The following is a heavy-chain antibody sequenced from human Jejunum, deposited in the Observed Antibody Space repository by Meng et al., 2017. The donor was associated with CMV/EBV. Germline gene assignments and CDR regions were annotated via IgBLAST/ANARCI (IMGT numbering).Heavy chain of an antibody. J-gene: IGHJ4*02. CDR2: ISGTDTST. V-gene: IGHV3-23*01. D-gene: IGHD1-14*01. CDR3: AKTGGGIDY. Sequence: SCAASGFTFWSPGVVWVPPPSGKGLGWVSRISGTDTSTYYADSVKDRFTISRDNSKNMVYLQMNSLRAEDTAVYYCAKTGGGIDYWGQGTLVTVSS. CDR1: GFTFWSPG.